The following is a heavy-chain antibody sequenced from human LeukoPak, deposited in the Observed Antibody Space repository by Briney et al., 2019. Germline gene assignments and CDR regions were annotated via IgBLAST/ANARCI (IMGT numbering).Heavy chain of an antibody. D-gene: IGHD3-16*02. CDR3: ARAYYDYVWGSYRPVDYFDY. J-gene: IGHJ4*02. CDR2: ISSSSSYI. Sequence: PGGSLRLSCAASGFTFSSYAMSWVRQAPGKGLEWVSSISSSSSYIYYADSVKGRFTISRDNAKNSLYLQMNSLRAEDTAVYYCARAYYDYVWGSYRPVDYFDYWGQGTLVTVSS. CDR1: GFTFSSYA. V-gene: IGHV3-21*01.